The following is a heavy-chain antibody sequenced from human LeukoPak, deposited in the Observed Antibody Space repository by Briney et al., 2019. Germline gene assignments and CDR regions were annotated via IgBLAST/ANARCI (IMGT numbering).Heavy chain of an antibody. D-gene: IGHD1-26*01. CDR2: VFSGNT. CDR3: TRLRGSYYYFDS. V-gene: IGHV4-38-2*01. CDR1: GYSIRSGFY. J-gene: IGHJ4*02. Sequence: SETLSLTCAVSGYSIRSGFYWGWIRQPPGKGLEWIGSVFSGNTYYNPSLKSRVIISVDTSKNQFSLDLSSVTAADTAVYYCTRLRGSYYYFDSWGQGTLVTVS.